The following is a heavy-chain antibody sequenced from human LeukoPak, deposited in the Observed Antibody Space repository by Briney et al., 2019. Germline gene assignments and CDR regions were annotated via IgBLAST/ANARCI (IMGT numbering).Heavy chain of an antibody. CDR2: VSGSGSYI. Sequence: GGSLRLSCAAPGFTFSSYNMNWVRQAPGKGLEWVSSVSGSGSYIYYADSLKGRFTISRDNARNSLYLQMNSLRAEDTAVYYCARDVDTAAAKTIFDYWGQGTLVTVSS. CDR1: GFTFSSYN. V-gene: IGHV3-21*01. CDR3: ARDVDTAAAKTIFDY. J-gene: IGHJ4*02. D-gene: IGHD5-18*01.